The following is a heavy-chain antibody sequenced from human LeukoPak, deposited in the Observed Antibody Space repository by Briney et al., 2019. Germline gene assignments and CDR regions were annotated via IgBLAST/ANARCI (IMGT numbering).Heavy chain of an antibody. Sequence: ASVKVPCKASGYTFTSYDINWVRQATGQGLEWMGWMNPNSGNTGYAQKFQGRVTMTRNTSISTAYMELSSLRSEDTAVYYCARVYSSGWYYHYYYYMDVWGKGTTVTVSS. J-gene: IGHJ6*03. V-gene: IGHV1-8*01. CDR3: ARVYSSGWYYHYYYYMDV. CDR2: MNPNSGNT. D-gene: IGHD6-19*01. CDR1: GYTFTSYD.